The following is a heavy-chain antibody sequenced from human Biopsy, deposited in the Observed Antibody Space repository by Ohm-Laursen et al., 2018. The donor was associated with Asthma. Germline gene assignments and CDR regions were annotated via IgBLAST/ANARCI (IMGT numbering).Heavy chain of an antibody. CDR1: GFTFSSYS. CDR2: IRNSSSAI. J-gene: IGHJ1*01. CDR3: ARTFHFWSPYHAEHYQL. V-gene: IGHV3-48*01. Sequence: SLRLSCAASGFTFSSYSMNWVRQAPGMGLERVSYIRNSSSAIYYANSVKGRFTISRDNAKNSLYLQMNSLRAEDTAVYYCARTFHFWSPYHAEHYQLWGQGTLVTVSS. D-gene: IGHD3-3*02.